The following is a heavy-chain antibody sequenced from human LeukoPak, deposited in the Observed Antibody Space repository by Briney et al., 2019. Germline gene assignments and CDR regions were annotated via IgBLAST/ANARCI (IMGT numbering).Heavy chain of an antibody. CDR1: GFTFSSYA. Sequence: PGGSLRLSCAASGFTFSSYAMSWVRQAPGKGLEWVSAISVSGGTYYADSVKGRFTISRDNPKNTLYLQMNSLRDDDTAVYFCAGLVFGVDIPPFDYWGQGTLVTVSS. V-gene: IGHV3-23*01. J-gene: IGHJ4*02. CDR3: AGLVFGVDIPPFDY. CDR2: ISVSGGT. D-gene: IGHD3-3*01.